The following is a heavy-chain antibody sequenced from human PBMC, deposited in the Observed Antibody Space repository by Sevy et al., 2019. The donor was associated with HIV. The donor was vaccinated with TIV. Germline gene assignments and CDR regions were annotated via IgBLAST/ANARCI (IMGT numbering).Heavy chain of an antibody. CDR3: AHRTAYYDFWSGYSHYFDY. Sequence: SGPTLVKPTQTLTLTCTFSGFSLSTSGVGVGWIRQPPGKALEWLALIYWDDDKRYSPSLKNRLTITKDTSKNQVVLTMTNMDPVDTVTYYCAHRTAYYDFWSGYSHYFDYWGQGTLVTVSS. D-gene: IGHD3-3*01. V-gene: IGHV2-5*02. CDR2: IYWDDDK. J-gene: IGHJ4*02. CDR1: GFSLSTSGVG.